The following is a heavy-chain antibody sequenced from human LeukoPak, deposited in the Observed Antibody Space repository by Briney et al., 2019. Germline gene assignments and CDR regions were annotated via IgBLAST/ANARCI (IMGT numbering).Heavy chain of an antibody. CDR1: GGTFSSYT. CDR2: IIPILGIA. CDR3: ARGAEDSSGWYYFDY. V-gene: IGHV1-69*02. J-gene: IGHJ4*02. Sequence: SSVKVSCKASGGTFSSYTISWVRQAPGHGLEWMGRIIPILGIANYAQKFQGRVTITADKSTSTAYMELSSLRSEDTAVYYCARGAEDSSGWYYFDYWGQGTLVTVSS. D-gene: IGHD6-19*01.